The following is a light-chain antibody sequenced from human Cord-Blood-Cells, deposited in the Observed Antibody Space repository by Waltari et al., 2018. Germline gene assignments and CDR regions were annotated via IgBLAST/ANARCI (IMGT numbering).Light chain of an antibody. Sequence: QSALTPPASVSGSPGQSITISCTGTSSDVGSYNLVSWYQQHPGKAPKLMIYEGSKRPSGVSNRFSGSKSGSTASLTISGLQAEDEADYYCCSYAGSSTVFGGGTKLTVL. CDR1: SSDVGSYNL. J-gene: IGLJ3*02. CDR3: CSYAGSSTV. CDR2: EGS. V-gene: IGLV2-23*01.